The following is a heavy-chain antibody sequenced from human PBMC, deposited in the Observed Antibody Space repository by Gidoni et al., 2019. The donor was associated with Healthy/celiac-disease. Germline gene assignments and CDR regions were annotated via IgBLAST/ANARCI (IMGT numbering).Heavy chain of an antibody. CDR3: ARDHFGYFGSPAFDY. J-gene: IGHJ4*02. CDR2: ISSSSSTI. D-gene: IGHD5-12*01. CDR1: GFTFSSYS. Sequence: EVQLVESGGGLVQPGGSLRLYCAASGFTFSSYSMNWVRQAPGKGLEWVSYISSSSSTIYYADSVKGRFTISRDNAKNSLYLQMNSLRDEDTAVYYCARDHFGYFGSPAFDYWGQGTLVTVSS. V-gene: IGHV3-48*02.